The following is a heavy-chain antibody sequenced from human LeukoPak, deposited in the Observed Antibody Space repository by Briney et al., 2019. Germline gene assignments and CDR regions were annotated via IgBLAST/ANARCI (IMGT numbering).Heavy chain of an antibody. D-gene: IGHD1-26*01. J-gene: IGHJ4*02. CDR3: AKGTTGSYYSAQDN. CDR2: IIGSDATT. V-gene: IGHV3-23*01. Sequence: GGSLRLSCAASGFTFSSYAMDWVRQAPGKGLEWVSGIIGSDATTYYADSVKGRFTISRDNSKNTLYLQMNSLRAEDTAVYYCAKGTTGSYYSAQDNWGEGALVGVCS. CDR1: GFTFSSYA.